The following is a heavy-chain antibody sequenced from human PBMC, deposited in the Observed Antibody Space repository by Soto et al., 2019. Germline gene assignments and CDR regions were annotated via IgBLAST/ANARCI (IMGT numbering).Heavy chain of an antibody. CDR3: ARALPVAKGGFDP. CDR2: IYTAGGT. CDR1: GFTVSNTY. Sequence: GGSLRLSCAASGFTVSNTYMTWVRQPPGKGLECVSVIYTAGGTNYADSVKGRFIISRDNSKNTLYLQMNSLRAEDTAMYYCARALPVAKGGFDPWGQGTLVTVSS. D-gene: IGHD2-2*01. J-gene: IGHJ5*02. V-gene: IGHV3-53*01.